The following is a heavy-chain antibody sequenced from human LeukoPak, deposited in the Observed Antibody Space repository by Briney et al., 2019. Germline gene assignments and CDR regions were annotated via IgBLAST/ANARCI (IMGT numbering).Heavy chain of an antibody. CDR1: GFTFRSHG. Sequence: TGRSLRLSCAASGFTFRSHGMHWVRQAPGKGLEWVALIWYDGSKKNYADSVKGRFTISRDDSKSTLYLQINSLRAEDTAVYYCAKDLSYGSNWFDPWGQGTLVTVSS. D-gene: IGHD5-18*01. J-gene: IGHJ5*02. CDR3: AKDLSYGSNWFDP. V-gene: IGHV3-33*06. CDR2: IWYDGSKK.